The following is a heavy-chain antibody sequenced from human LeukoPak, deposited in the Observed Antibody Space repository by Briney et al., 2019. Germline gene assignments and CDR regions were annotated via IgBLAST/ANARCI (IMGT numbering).Heavy chain of an antibody. CDR2: IYSGGST. J-gene: IGHJ3*02. Sequence: GGSLRLSCAASGFTVSSNYMSWVRQAPGKGLEWVSVIYSGGSTYYADSVKGRFTISRDNSKNTLYLQMNSLRAEDTAVYYCPREGVGAPRGDAFDIWGQGTMVTVSS. CDR1: GFTVSSNY. V-gene: IGHV3-66*01. D-gene: IGHD1-26*01. CDR3: PREGVGAPRGDAFDI.